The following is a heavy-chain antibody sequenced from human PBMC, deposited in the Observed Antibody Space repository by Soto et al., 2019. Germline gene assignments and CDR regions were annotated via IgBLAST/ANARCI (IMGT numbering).Heavy chain of an antibody. Sequence: HSGTLALTCAVCGGSVSGYYWSWIRQPPGKGLEWIGEINHSGSTNYNPSLKSRVTISVDTSKNQFSLKLSSVTAADTAVYYCARGRFVREAHFDYWGQGTLVTVSS. J-gene: IGHJ4*02. V-gene: IGHV4-34*01. CDR1: GGSVSGYY. D-gene: IGHD2-21*01. CDR2: INHSGST. CDR3: ARGRFVREAHFDY.